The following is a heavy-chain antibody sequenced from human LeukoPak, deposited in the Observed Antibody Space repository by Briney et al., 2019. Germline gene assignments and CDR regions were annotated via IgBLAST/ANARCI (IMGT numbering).Heavy chain of an antibody. CDR3: ARGSVPPMGELLHDAFDI. V-gene: IGHV4-4*02. CDR1: GFTFSSRDW. Sequence: PGGSLRLSCAASGFTFSSRDWMTWVRQPPGKGLEWIGEINHSGSTNYNPSLKSRVTISVDTSKNQFSLKLSSVTAADTAVYYCARGSVPPMGELLHDAFDIWGQGTMVTVSS. J-gene: IGHJ3*02. D-gene: IGHD1-26*01. CDR2: INHSGST.